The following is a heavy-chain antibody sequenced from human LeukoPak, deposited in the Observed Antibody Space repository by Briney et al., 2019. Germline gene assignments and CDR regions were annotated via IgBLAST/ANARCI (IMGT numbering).Heavy chain of an antibody. J-gene: IGHJ1*01. Sequence: SETLSLNCTVSGGSISSSSYYWSWIRQPPGKGLEWIGYIYYSGDTYYNPSLKSPVTISVDRSKNHFSLKLSSVTAADTAVYYCAIWVDSTSSGRAEYFQHWGQGTLVTVSS. CDR3: AIWVDSTSSGRAEYFQH. CDR2: IYYSGDT. CDR1: GGSISSSSYY. V-gene: IGHV4-61*05. D-gene: IGHD6-6*01.